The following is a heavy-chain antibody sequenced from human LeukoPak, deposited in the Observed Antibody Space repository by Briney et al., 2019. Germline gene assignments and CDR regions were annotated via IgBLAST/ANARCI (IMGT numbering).Heavy chain of an antibody. V-gene: IGHV3-33*01. CDR1: GFTFSSYG. Sequence: GGSLRLSCAASGFTFSSYGMHWVRQAPGKGLEWVAVIWYDGSNKYYADSVKGRFTISRDNSKNTLYLQMNSLRAEDTAVYYCARDLGGVVVPAAIHAPWNWFDPWGQGTLVTVSS. CDR3: ARDLGGVVVPAAIHAPWNWFDP. D-gene: IGHD2-2*02. CDR2: IWYDGSNK. J-gene: IGHJ5*02.